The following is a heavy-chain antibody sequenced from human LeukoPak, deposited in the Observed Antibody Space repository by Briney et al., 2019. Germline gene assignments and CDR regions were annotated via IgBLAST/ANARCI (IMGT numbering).Heavy chain of an antibody. J-gene: IGHJ5*02. CDR3: ARDETEGYSSGWYLGWFDP. D-gene: IGHD6-19*01. CDR1: GCTFSSYA. Sequence: SSVKVSCKASGCTFSSYAISWVRQAPGQGLEWMGRIITIIGIANYAQKFQGRVTITADKSTSTAYMELSSLRSEDTAVYYCARDETEGYSSGWYLGWFDPWGQGTLVTVSS. CDR2: IITIIGIA. V-gene: IGHV1-69*04.